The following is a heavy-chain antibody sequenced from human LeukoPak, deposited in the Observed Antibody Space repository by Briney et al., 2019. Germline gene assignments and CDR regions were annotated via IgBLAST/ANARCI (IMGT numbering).Heavy chain of an antibody. CDR2: IYASVTT. Sequence: PSETLSLTCTVSGESVGSVSYHWSWIRQPAGKGLEWIGRIYASVTTDYNPSLKSRVTILGDTSKNQFSLKLSSVTAADTAVYYCARDVGGGASRGVFDYWGQGILVTVSS. V-gene: IGHV4-61*02. CDR3: ARDVGGGASRGVFDY. D-gene: IGHD3-16*01. CDR1: GESVGSVSYH. J-gene: IGHJ4*02.